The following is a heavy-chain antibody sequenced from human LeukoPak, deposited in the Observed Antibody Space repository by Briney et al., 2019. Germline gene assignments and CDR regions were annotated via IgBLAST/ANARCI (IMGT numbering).Heavy chain of an antibody. V-gene: IGHV4-59*01. Sequence: SETLSLTCTVSGGSISSYYWSWIRQPPGKGLEWIGYIYYSGSTNYNPSLKSRVTISVDTSKNQFSLKLGSVTAADTAVYYCARDRCSSTSCYARWFDPWGQGTLVTVSS. D-gene: IGHD2-2*01. CDR2: IYYSGST. CDR3: ARDRCSSTSCYARWFDP. CDR1: GGSISSYY. J-gene: IGHJ5*02.